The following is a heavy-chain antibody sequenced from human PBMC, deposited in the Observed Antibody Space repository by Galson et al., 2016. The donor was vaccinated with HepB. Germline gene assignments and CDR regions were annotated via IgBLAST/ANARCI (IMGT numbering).Heavy chain of an antibody. D-gene: IGHD4-11*01. V-gene: IGHV3-7*03. Sequence: SLRLSCAASGFPFNNSWMNWVRQAPGKGPEWVASMNPDGSANYYVGSVRGRYTISRDNAKNSLYLQMDSLRADDTAVYYCARDRAYSQFDFWGQGTPVTVSS. J-gene: IGHJ4*02. CDR1: GFPFNNSW. CDR3: ARDRAYSQFDF. CDR2: MNPDGSAN.